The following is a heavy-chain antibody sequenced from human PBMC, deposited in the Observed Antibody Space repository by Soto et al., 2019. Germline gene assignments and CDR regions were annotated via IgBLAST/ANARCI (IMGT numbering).Heavy chain of an antibody. J-gene: IGHJ4*02. D-gene: IGHD3-9*01. V-gene: IGHV1-69*06. Sequence: QVQLVQSGAEVKKPGSSVKVSCKASGGTFSSNAISWVRQAPGQGLEWMGGIIPIYASPNYAQNFQGRVTVTADKATSTAYLEFSRLKFADSAIYYCAVTVTGSRSPLAHWGRGTLVSVSS. CDR3: AVTVTGSRSPLAH. CDR2: IIPIYASP. CDR1: GGTFSSNA.